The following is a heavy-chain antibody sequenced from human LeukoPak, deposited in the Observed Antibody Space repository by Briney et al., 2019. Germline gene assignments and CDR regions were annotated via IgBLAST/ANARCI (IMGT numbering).Heavy chain of an antibody. CDR1: GFTVSSNY. D-gene: IGHD6-19*01. CDR3: AIPRVAVAGTGGGY. J-gene: IGHJ4*02. Sequence: GGSLRLSCAASGFTVSSNYMSWVRQAPGKGLEWVSVIYSGGSTYYADSVKGRFTISRDNSKNTLYLQMNSLRAEDTAVYYCAIPRVAVAGTGGGYWGQGTLVTVSS. V-gene: IGHV3-66*01. CDR2: IYSGGST.